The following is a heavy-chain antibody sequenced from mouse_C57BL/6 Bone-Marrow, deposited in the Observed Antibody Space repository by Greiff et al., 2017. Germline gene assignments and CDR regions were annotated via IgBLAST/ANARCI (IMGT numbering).Heavy chain of an antibody. Sequence: QVQLQQPGAELVMPGASVKLSCKASGYTFTSYWMHWVKQRPGQGLEWIGEIDPSDSYTNYNQKFKGKSTLTVDKSSSTAYMQHSSLTSEDSAVYYCAREGYYGSSAFDYWGQGTTLTVSS. V-gene: IGHV1-69*01. J-gene: IGHJ2*01. CDR1: GYTFTSYW. CDR3: AREGYYGSSAFDY. D-gene: IGHD1-1*01. CDR2: IDPSDSYT.